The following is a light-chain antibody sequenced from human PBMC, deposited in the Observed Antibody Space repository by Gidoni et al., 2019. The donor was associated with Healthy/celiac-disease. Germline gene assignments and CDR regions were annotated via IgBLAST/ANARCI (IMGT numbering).Light chain of an antibody. CDR2: AAS. CDR3: QQSYSTPWT. Sequence: DIQMTQSPSSLSASVGDRVTITCLASQSISSYLNWYQQKPGKAPKLLIYAASSLQRGVPSRFSGSGSGTDFTLTISSLQPEDFATYYCQQSYSTPWTFGQGTKVEIK. CDR1: QSISSY. J-gene: IGKJ1*01. V-gene: IGKV1-39*01.